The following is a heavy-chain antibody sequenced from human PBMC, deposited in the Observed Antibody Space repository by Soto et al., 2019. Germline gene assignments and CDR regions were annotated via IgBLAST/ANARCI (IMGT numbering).Heavy chain of an antibody. CDR2: INPSGGST. V-gene: IGHV1-46*01. Sequence: ASVKVSCKASGYTSTSYYMHWVRQAPGQGLEWMGIINPSGGSTSYAQKFQRRVTMTRDTSTSTVYMELSSLRSEDTAVYYCARVNLVDKAMGTFDYWGQGTLVTVSS. CDR1: GYTSTSYY. J-gene: IGHJ4*02. CDR3: ARVNLVDKAMGTFDY. D-gene: IGHD5-18*01.